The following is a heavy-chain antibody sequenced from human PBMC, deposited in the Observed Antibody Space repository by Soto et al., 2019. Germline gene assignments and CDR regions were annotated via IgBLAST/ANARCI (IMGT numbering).Heavy chain of an antibody. J-gene: IGHJ4*02. D-gene: IGHD3-3*01. Sequence: GGSLRLSCTASGFTFGDYAMSWFRQAPGKGLEWVGFIRSKAYGGTTEYAASVKGRLTISRDDSKSIAYLQMNSLKTEDTAVYYCTREYYDFWSAPGYWGQGTLVTVSS. V-gene: IGHV3-49*03. CDR2: IRSKAYGGTT. CDR1: GFTFGDYA. CDR3: TREYYDFWSAPGY.